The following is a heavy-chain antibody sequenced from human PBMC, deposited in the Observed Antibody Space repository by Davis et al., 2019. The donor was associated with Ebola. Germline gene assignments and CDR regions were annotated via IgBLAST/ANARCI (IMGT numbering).Heavy chain of an antibody. D-gene: IGHD3-10*01. V-gene: IGHV1-46*01. CDR1: GYTFTSYY. CDR3: ARDLESYYGSGN. J-gene: IGHJ4*02. CDR2: INPSGGST. Sequence: AASVKVSCKASGYTFTSYYMHWVRQAPGQGLEWMGIINPSGGSTSYAQKFQGRVTMTRDTSTSTVYMELSSLRSDDTAVYYCARDLESYYGSGNWGQGTLVTVSS.